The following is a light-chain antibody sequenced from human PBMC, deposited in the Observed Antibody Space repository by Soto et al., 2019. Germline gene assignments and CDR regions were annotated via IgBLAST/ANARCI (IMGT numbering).Light chain of an antibody. CDR3: SSYAGSNHFVV. CDR1: SSDVGGYNY. V-gene: IGLV2-8*01. CDR2: EVS. Sequence: QSLLTQPPSSSGSPGQSVTISCTGTSSDVGGYNYVSWYQQHPGKAPKLMIYEVSKRPSGVPDRFSGSKSGNTASLTVSGLQAEDEADYYCSSYAGSNHFVVFGGGTKVNVL. J-gene: IGLJ2*01.